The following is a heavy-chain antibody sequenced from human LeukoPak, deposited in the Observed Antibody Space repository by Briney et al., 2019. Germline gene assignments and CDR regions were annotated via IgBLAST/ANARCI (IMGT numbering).Heavy chain of an antibody. Sequence: ASVKVSCKASGYTFTSYGISWVRHAPGQGLEWMGWISAYNGNTNYAQKLQSRVTMTTDTSTSTAYMEMRSLRSDDTAVYYCAREVSGDRWFNWFDPWGQGTLVTVSS. V-gene: IGHV1-18*01. D-gene: IGHD1-14*01. CDR2: ISAYNGNT. J-gene: IGHJ5*02. CDR1: GYTFTSYG. CDR3: AREVSGDRWFNWFDP.